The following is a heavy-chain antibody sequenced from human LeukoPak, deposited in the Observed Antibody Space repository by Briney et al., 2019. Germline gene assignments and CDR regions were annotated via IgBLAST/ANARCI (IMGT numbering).Heavy chain of an antibody. J-gene: IGHJ4*02. CDR3: ARGEGSSYPSYFDY. D-gene: IGHD6-6*01. Sequence: PSETLSLACAVYVGSFSGYYWSWIRQPPGKGLEWIGEINHSGSTNYNPALKSRVTISVDTSKNQFSLKLSSVTAADTAVYYCARGEGSSYPSYFDYWGQGTLVTVSS. CDR1: VGSFSGYY. V-gene: IGHV4-34*01. CDR2: INHSGST.